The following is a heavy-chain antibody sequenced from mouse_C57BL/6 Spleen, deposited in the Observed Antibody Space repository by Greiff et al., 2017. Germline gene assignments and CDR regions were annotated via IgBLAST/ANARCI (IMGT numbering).Heavy chain of an antibody. Sequence: VQLQQPGAELVRPGSSVKLSCKASGYTFTSYWMDWVKQRPGQGLEWIGNIYPSDSETHYNQKFKDKATLTVDKSSSTAYMQLSSLTSEDSAVYYCARRTGHGVYAMDYWGQGTSVTVSS. CDR1: GYTFTSYW. J-gene: IGHJ4*01. CDR3: ARRTGHGVYAMDY. V-gene: IGHV1-61*01. CDR2: IYPSDSET. D-gene: IGHD4-1*01.